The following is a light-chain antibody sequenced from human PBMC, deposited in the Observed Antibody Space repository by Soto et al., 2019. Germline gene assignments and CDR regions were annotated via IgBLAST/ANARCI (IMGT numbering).Light chain of an antibody. CDR3: QQYDTWPRT. CDR2: GAS. Sequence: DTVMTQSPATLSVSPGERATLSCRASQSVRSNLAWFQQKHGQAPRXLIYGASTRATAVPARFTASVSGTELTITISSLQSDDGGVYDGQQYDTWPRTFGQGTKVDIK. CDR1: QSVRSN. J-gene: IGKJ1*01. V-gene: IGKV3-15*01.